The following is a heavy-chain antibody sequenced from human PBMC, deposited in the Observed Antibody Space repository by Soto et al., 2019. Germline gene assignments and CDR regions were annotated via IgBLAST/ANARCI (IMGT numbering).Heavy chain of an antibody. CDR2: ISGSGGST. V-gene: IGHV3-23*01. D-gene: IGHD3-9*01. CDR3: AKAGLKYYDILTGSDY. CDR1: GFTFSSYA. Sequence: GGSLRLSCAASGFTFSSYAMSWVRQAPGKGLEWVSAISGSGGSTYYADSVKGRFTISRDNSKNTLYLQMNSLRAEDTAVYYCAKAGLKYYDILTGSDYWGQGTLVTVSS. J-gene: IGHJ4*02.